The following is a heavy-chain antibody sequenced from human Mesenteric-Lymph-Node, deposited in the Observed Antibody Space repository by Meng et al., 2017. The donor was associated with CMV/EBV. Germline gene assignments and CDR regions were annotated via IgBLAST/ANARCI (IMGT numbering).Heavy chain of an antibody. CDR2: MSSDGSNK. J-gene: IGHJ6*02. V-gene: IGHV3-30-3*01. CDR3: ARARAYDFWSGYLDYYYTMDV. CDR1: GFTLSTSV. D-gene: IGHD3-3*01. Sequence: GGSLRLSCAASGFTLSTSVMHWVRQAPGKGLEWVAVMSSDGSNKYYADSVKGRFTISRDNSMNTLYLQMNSLRAEDTAVYYCARARAYDFWSGYLDYYYTMDVWGQGTTGTVSS.